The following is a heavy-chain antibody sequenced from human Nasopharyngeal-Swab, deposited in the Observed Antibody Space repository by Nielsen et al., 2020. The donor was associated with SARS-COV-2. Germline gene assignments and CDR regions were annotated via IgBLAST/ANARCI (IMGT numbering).Heavy chain of an antibody. D-gene: IGHD2-2*02. J-gene: IGHJ3*02. Sequence: IPCAASGFTFSSYAMHWVRQAPGKGLEWVAVISYDGSNKYYADSVKGRFTISRDNSKNTLYLQMNSLRAEDTAVYYCARTAAIRGYAFDIWGQGTMVTVSS. CDR2: ISYDGSNK. V-gene: IGHV3-30-3*01. CDR1: GFTFSSYA. CDR3: ARTAAIRGYAFDI.